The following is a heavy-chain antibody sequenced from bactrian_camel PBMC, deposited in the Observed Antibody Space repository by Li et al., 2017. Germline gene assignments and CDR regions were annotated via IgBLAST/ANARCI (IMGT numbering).Heavy chain of an antibody. V-gene: IGHV3S1*01. D-gene: IGHD5*01. CDR3: AHGEGGWPC. Sequence: HVQLVESGGDSVQPGGSLRLSCAASAYTYNRNCMAWFRQAPGKGLEWVADINAESTSLKYADSVKGRFTISRDIAKNTLYLQLNSLKIEDTAMYYCAHGEGGWPCRGQGTQVTVS. J-gene: IGHJ4*01. CDR1: AYTYNRNC. CDR2: INAESTSL.